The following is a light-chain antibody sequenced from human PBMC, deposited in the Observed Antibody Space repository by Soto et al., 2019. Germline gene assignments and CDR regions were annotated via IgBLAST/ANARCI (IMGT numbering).Light chain of an antibody. CDR2: AAS. CDR3: QQYGNSPLT. J-gene: IGKJ1*01. CDR1: QSVDIN. Sequence: EIVLTQSPATLSVSPGDRVTLSCRASQSVDINLVWHQQKPGQAPRLLIYAASRRATGIPDRFSGSGSGTDFTLTISRLEPEDFGVFFCQQYGNSPLTFGQGTKVDI. V-gene: IGKV3-20*01.